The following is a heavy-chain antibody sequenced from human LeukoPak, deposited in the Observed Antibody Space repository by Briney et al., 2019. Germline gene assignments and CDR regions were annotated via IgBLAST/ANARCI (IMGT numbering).Heavy chain of an antibody. CDR2: IYYSGST. CDR1: GGSISSYY. Sequence: SETLSLTCTFSGGSISSYYWSWIRQSPGKGLEWIGYIYYSGSTNYNPSLKSRVTISVDTSKNQFSLKLSSVTAADTAVYYCAGHYDYGDYPFDYWGQGTLVTVSS. CDR3: AGHYDYGDYPFDY. J-gene: IGHJ4*02. D-gene: IGHD4-17*01. V-gene: IGHV4-59*08.